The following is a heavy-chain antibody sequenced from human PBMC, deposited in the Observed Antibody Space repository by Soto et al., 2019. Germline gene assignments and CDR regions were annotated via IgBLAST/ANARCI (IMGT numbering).Heavy chain of an antibody. CDR3: ARDYFDTSGYSNWFDP. CDR1: GGSISSGDFY. Sequence: SETLSLTCTVSGGSISSGDFYWSWIRQHPGKGLEWIAYIYHSGSTYYNPSLQSRVTISVDTTENQFSLKLSFVTAADTAVYFCARDYFDTSGYSNWFDPWGQGTLVTVSS. CDR2: IYHSGST. D-gene: IGHD3-22*01. V-gene: IGHV4-31*03. J-gene: IGHJ5*02.